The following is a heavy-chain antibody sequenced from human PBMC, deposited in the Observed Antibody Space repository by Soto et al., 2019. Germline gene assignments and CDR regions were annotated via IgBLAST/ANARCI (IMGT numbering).Heavy chain of an antibody. V-gene: IGHV1-69*12. CDR1: GGTFSRYA. Sequence: QVQLVQSGAEVKKPGSSVQVSCKASGGTFSRYAISWVRQAPGQGLEWMGGIIPIFGTANYAQKFQGRVTITADESTSTAYMELSSLRSEDTAVYYCARQGAAVRDYYYGMDVWGQGTTVTVSS. CDR2: IIPIFGTA. D-gene: IGHD6-25*01. J-gene: IGHJ6*02. CDR3: ARQGAAVRDYYYGMDV.